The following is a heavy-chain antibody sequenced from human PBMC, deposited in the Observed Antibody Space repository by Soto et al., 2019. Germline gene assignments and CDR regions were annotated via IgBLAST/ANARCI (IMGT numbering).Heavy chain of an antibody. CDR2: ISTYNGNT. J-gene: IGHJ4*02. V-gene: IGHV1-18*01. CDR3: ARGPTDYYDKSGDYCLDY. D-gene: IGHD3-22*01. CDR1: DYSFITYG. Sequence: QVQLVQSGAEVKKPGASVMVSCKGSDYSFITYGMSWVRQAPGQGLEWVGWISTYNGNTKYVESLQGRVTMTTDTTTSTAYMELRSLRSDDTAVYYCARGPTDYYDKSGDYCLDYWGQGTLVTVSP.